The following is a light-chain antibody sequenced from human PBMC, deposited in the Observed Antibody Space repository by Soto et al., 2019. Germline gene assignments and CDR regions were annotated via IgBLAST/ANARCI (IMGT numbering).Light chain of an antibody. CDR3: QQRSNWPPALT. V-gene: IGKV3-11*01. CDR2: DAS. Sequence: ETVLTQSPATLSLSPGERATLSCRASQSVSSYLTWYQQKPGQSPRLLIFDASNRATGIPARFSGSGSGTDFTLTISSLEPEDFAVYYCQQRSNWPPALTVGGGTKVDSK. J-gene: IGKJ4*01. CDR1: QSVSSY.